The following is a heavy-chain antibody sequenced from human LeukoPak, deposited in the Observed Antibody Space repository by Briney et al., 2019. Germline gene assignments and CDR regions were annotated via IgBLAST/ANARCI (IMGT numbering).Heavy chain of an antibody. V-gene: IGHV3-7*01. CDR3: ARDQGPQLESY. Sequence: GGSLRLSCVVSGFTFSESWMSWVRQAPGKGLGWVASLNLDGSDKYYVDSVKGRFTISRDNAKNSLYLQMNSLRAEDTAVYYCARDQGPQLESYWGQGTLVTVSS. D-gene: IGHD6-6*01. CDR2: LNLDGSDK. CDR1: GFTFSESW. J-gene: IGHJ4*02.